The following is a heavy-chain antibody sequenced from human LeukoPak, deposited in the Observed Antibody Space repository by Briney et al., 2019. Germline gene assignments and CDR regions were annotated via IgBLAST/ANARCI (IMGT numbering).Heavy chain of an antibody. CDR2: ISSVTSAI. J-gene: IGHJ4*02. D-gene: IGHD2-2*02. CDR3: VSTPAIRRLNF. V-gene: IGHV3-11*01. Sequence: GGSLRLSCAASGLSITDYYMSWIRQAPGGGLQWIAYISSVTSAIHYANSMKGRFTMSMDNAKNSVYLQMNSLRTEDTAMYFCVSTPAIRRLNFWDQGTLVTVSS. CDR1: GLSITDYY.